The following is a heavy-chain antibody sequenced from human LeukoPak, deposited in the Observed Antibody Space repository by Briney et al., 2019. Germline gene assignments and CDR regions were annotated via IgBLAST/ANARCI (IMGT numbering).Heavy chain of an antibody. V-gene: IGHV3-23*01. Sequence: GGSLRLSCAASGFTSSSYAMNWVRQAPGKGLEWVSAMSYSGSSTYYADSVKGRFTISRDSSKNTLYLQMNSLRAEDTAVYYCAKDRSSSFSGFLEYWGQGTLVTVSS. CDR3: AKDRSSSFSGFLEY. CDR1: GFTSSSYA. J-gene: IGHJ4*02. D-gene: IGHD6-6*01. CDR2: MSYSGSST.